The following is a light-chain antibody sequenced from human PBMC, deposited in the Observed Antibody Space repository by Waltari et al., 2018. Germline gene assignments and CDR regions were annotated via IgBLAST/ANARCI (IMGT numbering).Light chain of an antibody. V-gene: IGKV3-20*01. J-gene: IGKJ2*01. CDR2: GAS. Sequence: EFVLTQSPDTLSLSPGERATLSCRASQSLTSRYLSWYQQKPCQAHRLLIYGASSRASGIRDMFSGSGSGTDFTLTIIRLGPEDFAVYYCQQYGSSVMYTFGQGTKLETK. CDR3: QQYGSSVMYT. CDR1: QSLTSRY.